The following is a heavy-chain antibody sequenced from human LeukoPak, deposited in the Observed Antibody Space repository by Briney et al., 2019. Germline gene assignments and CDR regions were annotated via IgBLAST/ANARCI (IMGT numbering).Heavy chain of an antibody. CDR1: GGSISSYY. D-gene: IGHD3-10*01. V-gene: IGHV4-4*07. J-gene: IGHJ4*02. CDR2: IYTSGST. CDR3: ARGGVYGSGSYYPDY. Sequence: SETLSLTCTVSGGSISSYYWSWIRQPAGKGLEWIGRIYTSGSTNYNPSLKSRVTISVDTSKNQFSLKLSSVTAADTAVYYCARGGVYGSGSYYPDYWGQGTLVTVSS.